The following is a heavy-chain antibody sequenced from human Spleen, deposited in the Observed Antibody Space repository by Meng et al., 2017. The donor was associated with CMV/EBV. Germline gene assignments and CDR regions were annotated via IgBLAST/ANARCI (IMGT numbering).Heavy chain of an antibody. V-gene: IGHV4-61*01. CDR3: ARGYDYDYLWGSYRPPHDWFDP. D-gene: IGHD3-16*02. J-gene: IGHJ5*02. Sequence: SETLSLTCTVSGGSVSSGSYYWSWIRQPPGKGLEWIGYIYYSGSTNYNPSLKSRVTISVDTSKNQFSLKLSSVTAADTAVYYCARGYDYDYLWGSYRPPHDWFDPWGQGTLVTVSS. CDR2: IYYSGST. CDR1: GGSVSSGSYY.